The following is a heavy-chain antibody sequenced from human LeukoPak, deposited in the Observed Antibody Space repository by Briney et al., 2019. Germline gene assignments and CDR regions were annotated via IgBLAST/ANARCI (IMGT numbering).Heavy chain of an antibody. J-gene: IGHJ5*02. V-gene: IGHV4-4*07. D-gene: IGHD6-19*01. Sequence: SETLSLTCTVSGGSIINHYWSWIQQPAGKGLEWIGRIYSSGSANYSPSLKSRVSMSIDTSNNHFSLNLTSVTAADTALYFCARDVRYASGWSTPESWGQGTLVTVSS. CDR2: IYSSGSA. CDR3: ARDVRYASGWSTPES. CDR1: GGSIINHY.